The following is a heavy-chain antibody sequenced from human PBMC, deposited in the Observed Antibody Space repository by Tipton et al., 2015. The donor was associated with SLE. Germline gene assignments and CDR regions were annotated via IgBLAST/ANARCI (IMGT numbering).Heavy chain of an antibody. CDR2: IKQDGSEK. V-gene: IGHV3-7*01. D-gene: IGHD6-13*01. J-gene: IGHJ5*02. Sequence: SLRLSCAASGFTFSSYWMSWVRQAPGKGLEWVANIKQDGSEKYYVDSVKGRFTISRDNAKNSLYLQMNSLRAEDTAVYYCARGIHSSSWYRWFDPWGQGTLVTVSS. CDR3: ARGIHSSSWYRWFDP. CDR1: GFTFSSYW.